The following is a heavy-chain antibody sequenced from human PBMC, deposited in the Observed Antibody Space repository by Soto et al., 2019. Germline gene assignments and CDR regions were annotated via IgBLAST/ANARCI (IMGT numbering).Heavy chain of an antibody. Sequence: GESLKISCKGSGYSFAGYWITWVRQKPGKGLEWMGRIEPSDSQNYYSPSFRGHVTISATKSITTVFLQWSSLRASDTAMYYCARQIYDSDTGPNFQYYFDSWGQGTPVTVSS. CDR2: IEPSDSQN. CDR1: GYSFAGYW. CDR3: ARQIYDSDTGPNFQYYFDS. V-gene: IGHV5-10-1*01. J-gene: IGHJ4*02. D-gene: IGHD3-22*01.